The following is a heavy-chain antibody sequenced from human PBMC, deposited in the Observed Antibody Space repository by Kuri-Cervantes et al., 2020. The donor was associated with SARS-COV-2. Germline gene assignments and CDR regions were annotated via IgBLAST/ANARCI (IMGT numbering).Heavy chain of an antibody. CDR1: GFTFSSYS. J-gene: IGHJ3*02. Sequence: GGSLRLSCAASGFTFSSYSMNWVRQAPGKGLEWVSVIYSGGSSTYYADSVKGRFTISRDNSKNTLYLQMNSLRAEDTAVYYCAKGPVGATGAFDIWGQGTMVTVSS. D-gene: IGHD1-26*01. CDR2: IYSGGSST. CDR3: AKGPVGATGAFDI. V-gene: IGHV3-23*03.